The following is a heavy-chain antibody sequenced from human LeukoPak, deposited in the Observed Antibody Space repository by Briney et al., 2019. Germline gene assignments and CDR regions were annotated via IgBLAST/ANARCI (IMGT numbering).Heavy chain of an antibody. Sequence: GASVKVSRKASGYTFTGYYMHWVRQAPGQGLEWMGWINPNSGGTNYAQKFQGRVTMTRDTSISTAYMELSRLRSDDTAVYYCAVSPNCGGDCYFNYYYMDVWGKGTTVTVSS. D-gene: IGHD2-21*01. CDR2: INPNSGGT. V-gene: IGHV1-2*02. CDR3: AVSPNCGGDCYFNYYYMDV. J-gene: IGHJ6*03. CDR1: GYTFTGYY.